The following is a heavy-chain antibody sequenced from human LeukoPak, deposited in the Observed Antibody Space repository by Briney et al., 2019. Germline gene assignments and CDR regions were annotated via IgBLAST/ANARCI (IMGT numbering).Heavy chain of an antibody. CDR1: GGSFSSGLYY. Sequence: PSETLSLTCTVSGGSFSSGLYYWTWIRQPPGKGLEWIGSMYHSGSTYKNSFLESRVTLSVDTSKNQLSLKLRSVTAADTAVYYCARDPHLNYDDSAPYWDYWGRGTLVTVSS. V-gene: IGHV4-39*07. CDR3: ARDPHLNYDDSAPYWDY. D-gene: IGHD3-22*01. CDR2: MYHSGST. J-gene: IGHJ4*02.